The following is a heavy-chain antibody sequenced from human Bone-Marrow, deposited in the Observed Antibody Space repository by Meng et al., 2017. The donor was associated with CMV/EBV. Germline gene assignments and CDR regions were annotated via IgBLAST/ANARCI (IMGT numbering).Heavy chain of an antibody. CDR3: ARGLGFWSGSCMDV. CDR1: GYSISSGYY. J-gene: IGHJ6*02. CDR2: IYYSGST. D-gene: IGHD3-3*01. V-gene: IGHV4-38-2*02. Sequence: GSLRLSCTVSGYSISSGYYWGWIRQPPGKGLEWIGSIYYSGSTNYNPSLKSLVTISVDTSKNQFSLKLSSVTAADTAVYYCARGLGFWSGSCMDVWGQGTTVTVSS.